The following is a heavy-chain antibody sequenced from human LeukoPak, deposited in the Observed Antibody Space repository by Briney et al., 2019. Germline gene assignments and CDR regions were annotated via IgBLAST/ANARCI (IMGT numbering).Heavy chain of an antibody. CDR2: MNPNSGNT. V-gene: IGHV1-8*03. J-gene: IGHJ6*03. Sequence: GASVKVSCKASGYTFTSYDINWVRQATGQGLEWVGWMNPNSGNTGYAQKFQGRVTITRNTSISTAYMELSSLRSEDTAVYYCARDRSLFGVVIPYYYMDVWGKGTTVTVSS. CDR3: ARDRSLFGVVIPYYYMDV. CDR1: GYTFTSYD. D-gene: IGHD3-3*01.